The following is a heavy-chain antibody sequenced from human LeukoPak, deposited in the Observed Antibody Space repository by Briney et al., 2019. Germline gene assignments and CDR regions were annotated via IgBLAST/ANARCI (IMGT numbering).Heavy chain of an antibody. CDR1: GFMFGSSW. CDR3: SRALEV. CDR2: INQAGSAK. V-gene: IGHV3-7*01. J-gene: IGHJ6*04. Sequence: GGSLRLSCEVSGFMFGSSWMDWVRQAPGGGLEWVANINQAGSAKYFVDSVRGRFTISRDNARNSLYLQMNSLRAEDTAVYYCSRALEVWGKGTTVTVSS.